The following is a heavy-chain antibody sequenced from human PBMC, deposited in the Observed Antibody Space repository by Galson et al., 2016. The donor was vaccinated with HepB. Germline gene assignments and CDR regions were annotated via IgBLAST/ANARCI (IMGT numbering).Heavy chain of an antibody. CDR2: IKQDGSRK. Sequence: SLRLSCAASGFSFNKYWMSWVRQAPGKGLEWVANIKQDGSRKYYVDSVRGRFTISRDSAENSLHLQMSSLRAEDTAVYYCAGKRSDSYGMDVWGQGTTVTVSS. V-gene: IGHV3-7*01. D-gene: IGHD4-17*01. CDR3: AGKRSDSYGMDV. J-gene: IGHJ6*02. CDR1: GFSFNKYW.